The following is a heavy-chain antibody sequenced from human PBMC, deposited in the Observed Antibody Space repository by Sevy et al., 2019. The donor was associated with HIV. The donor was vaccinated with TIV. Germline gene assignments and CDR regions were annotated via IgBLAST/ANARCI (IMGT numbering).Heavy chain of an antibody. Sequence: GGSLRLSCGASGFKFDDHTMHWVRQAPGKGLQWVSFIGGDKKKSSYASSVQGRFSISRDNRRNTLYLQMHSLRIEDTGLYFCAKDVGGFSGFDYWCQGTLVTVSS. V-gene: IGHV3-43*01. D-gene: IGHD5-12*01. J-gene: IGHJ4*02. CDR2: IGGDKKKS. CDR3: AKDVGGFSGFDY. CDR1: GFKFDDHT.